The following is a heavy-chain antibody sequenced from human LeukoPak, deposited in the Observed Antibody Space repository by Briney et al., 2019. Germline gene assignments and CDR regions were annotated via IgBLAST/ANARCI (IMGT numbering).Heavy chain of an antibody. Sequence: SETLSLTCTVSGGSISSYYWSWIRQPPGKGLEWIGYIYYSGSTNYNPSLKSRVTISVDTSKNQFSLKLSSMTAADTAVYYCARQAWIQLWSNWFDPWGQGTLVTVSS. CDR3: ARQAWIQLWSNWFDP. V-gene: IGHV4-59*01. J-gene: IGHJ5*02. D-gene: IGHD5-18*01. CDR2: IYYSGST. CDR1: GGSISSYY.